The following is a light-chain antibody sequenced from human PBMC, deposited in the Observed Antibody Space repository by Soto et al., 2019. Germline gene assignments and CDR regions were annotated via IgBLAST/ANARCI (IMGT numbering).Light chain of an antibody. CDR1: TSDVGGYNY. Sequence: QSALTQPASVSGSPGQSITISCTGTTSDVGGYNYVSWFQQYPGKAPKLKIYEVSNRPSGVSNRFSGSKSGNTASLTISGLQAEDEADYYCSSYTSTNTWVFGGGTKLTVL. V-gene: IGLV2-14*01. J-gene: IGLJ3*02. CDR3: SSYTSTNTWV. CDR2: EVS.